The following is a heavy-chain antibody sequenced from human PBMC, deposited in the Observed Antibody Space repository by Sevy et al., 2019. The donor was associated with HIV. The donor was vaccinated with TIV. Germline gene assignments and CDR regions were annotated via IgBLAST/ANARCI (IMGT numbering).Heavy chain of an antibody. CDR2: IWFDGSNK. V-gene: IGHV3-33*01. J-gene: IGHJ4*02. Sequence: GGSLRLSCAASGFTFSSYGMHWVRQAPGKGLEWVAVIWFDGSNKYYADSVKGRFTISRDNSKNTLYLQMDSLRAEDTAVYYCARGPPNTAYYDSSGYYPAASLDYLGQGTLVTVSS. D-gene: IGHD3-22*01. CDR3: ARGPPNTAYYDSSGYYPAASLDY. CDR1: GFTFSSYG.